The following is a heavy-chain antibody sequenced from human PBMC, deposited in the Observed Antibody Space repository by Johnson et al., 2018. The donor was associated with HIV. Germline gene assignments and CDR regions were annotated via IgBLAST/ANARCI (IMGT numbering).Heavy chain of an antibody. CDR1: GFIFSDYY. CDR2: ISSSGSYI. D-gene: IGHD6-13*01. J-gene: IGHJ3*02. CDR3: ARDPAAAALRAFDI. V-gene: IGHV3-11*04. Sequence: QVQLVESGGGLVQPGGSQRLSCAASGFIFSDYYMTWIRQAPGKGLEWVSYISSSGSYIYYADSVKGRFTISRDNSKNTLYLQMNSLSAEDTAVYYCARDPAAAALRAFDIWGQGTMVTVSS.